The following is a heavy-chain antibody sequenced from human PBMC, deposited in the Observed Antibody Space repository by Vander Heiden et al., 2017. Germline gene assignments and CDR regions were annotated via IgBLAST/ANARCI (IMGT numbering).Heavy chain of an antibody. Sequence: QVQLQESGPGLVKPSETLSLTCTVSGGSVSSGSYYWSWIRQPPGKGLELIGYIYYSGSTNYNPSLKSRGTISVDTSKNQFSLKLSSVTAADTAVYYCARETAGKNWFDPWGQGTLVTVSS. D-gene: IGHD6-13*01. CDR2: IYYSGST. CDR1: GGSVSSGSYY. J-gene: IGHJ5*02. CDR3: ARETAGKNWFDP. V-gene: IGHV4-61*01.